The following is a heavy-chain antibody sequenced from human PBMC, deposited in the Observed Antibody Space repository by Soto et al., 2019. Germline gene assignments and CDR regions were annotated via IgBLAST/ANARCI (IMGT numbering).Heavy chain of an antibody. CDR3: AQVNSAYDPIDY. CDR1: GGSISSSNW. CDR2: IYHSGST. J-gene: IGHJ4*02. D-gene: IGHD5-12*01. V-gene: IGHV4-4*02. Sequence: QVQLQESGPGLVKPSGTLSLTCAVSGGSISSSNWWSWVRQPPGKGLEWIGEIYHSGSTNYNPSLKRRVTISVDKSKNRFSLKLTSVTAADTAVYYCAQVNSAYDPIDYWGQGTLVTVSS.